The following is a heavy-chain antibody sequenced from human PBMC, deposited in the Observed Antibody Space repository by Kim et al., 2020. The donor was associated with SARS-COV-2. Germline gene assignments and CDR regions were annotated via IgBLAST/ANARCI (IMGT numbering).Heavy chain of an antibody. CDR1: GFTFSSYG. D-gene: IGHD3-22*01. CDR3: ARERDYYDSSGPSNAFD. Sequence: GGSLRLSCAASGFTFSSYGMHWVRQAPGKGLEWVAVISYDGSNKYYADSVKGRFTISRDNSKNTLYLQMNSLRAEDTAVYYCARERDYYDSSGPSNAFD. CDR2: ISYDGSNK. J-gene: IGHJ3*02. V-gene: IGHV3-33*05.